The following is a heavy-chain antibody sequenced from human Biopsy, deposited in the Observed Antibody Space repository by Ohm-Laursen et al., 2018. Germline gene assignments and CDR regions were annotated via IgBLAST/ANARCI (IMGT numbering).Heavy chain of an antibody. V-gene: IGHV1-18*01. CDR3: ARVFCTSTTCYGLLDN. CDR1: GYTFTSYE. CDR2: ISPYNDKT. J-gene: IGHJ4*02. D-gene: IGHD2/OR15-2a*01. Sequence: SSVTVSCKSSGYTFTSYEINWVRQATGQGLEWMGWISPYNDKTSYPPKLQDRVAMTADTSTNTAHMEFSSLRSDDTAVYYCARVFCTSTTCYGLLDNWGQGTVVTVSS.